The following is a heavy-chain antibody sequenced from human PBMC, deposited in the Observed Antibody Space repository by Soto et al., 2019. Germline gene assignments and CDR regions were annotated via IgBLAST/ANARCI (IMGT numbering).Heavy chain of an antibody. Sequence: SETLSLTCTVSGGSIGRGDYYWSWIRQPPGKGLEWIGYIYYSGSTYYNPSLKSRVTISVDTSKNQFSLKLSSVTAADTAVYYCARVRVDYYDSSGYYLFDYWGQGTLVTVSS. J-gene: IGHJ4*02. CDR3: ARVRVDYYDSSGYYLFDY. D-gene: IGHD3-22*01. CDR2: IYYSGST. CDR1: GGSIGRGDYY. V-gene: IGHV4-30-4*01.